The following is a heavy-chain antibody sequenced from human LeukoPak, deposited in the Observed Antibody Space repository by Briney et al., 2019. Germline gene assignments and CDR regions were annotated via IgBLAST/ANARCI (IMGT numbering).Heavy chain of an antibody. J-gene: IGHJ5*02. Sequence: GGSLRLSCAASGFTVSSNYMNWVRQAPGKGLEWVSSISSSSSYIYYADSVKGRFTISRDNAKNSLYLQMNSLRAEDTAVYYCARENSGSTNGWSKINWFDPWGQGTLVTVSS. CDR2: ISSSSSYI. V-gene: IGHV3-21*01. CDR3: ARENSGSTNGWSKINWFDP. CDR1: GFTVSSNY. D-gene: IGHD2-2*01.